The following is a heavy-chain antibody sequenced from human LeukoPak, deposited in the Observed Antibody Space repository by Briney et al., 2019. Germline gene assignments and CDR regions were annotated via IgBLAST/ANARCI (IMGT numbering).Heavy chain of an antibody. Sequence: SETLSLTCTVSGGSISSYYWSWIRQPPGKGLEWIGYIYYSGSTNYNLFLESRVTISVDTSKNQFSLKLSSVTAADTAVYYCARSRREGCSGGSCYSLDADIWGQGTMVTVSS. CDR1: GGSISSYY. J-gene: IGHJ3*02. D-gene: IGHD2-15*01. V-gene: IGHV4-59*01. CDR3: ARSRREGCSGGSCYSLDADI. CDR2: IYYSGST.